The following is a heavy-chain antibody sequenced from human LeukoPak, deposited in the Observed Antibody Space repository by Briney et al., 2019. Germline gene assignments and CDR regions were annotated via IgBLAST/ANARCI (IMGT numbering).Heavy chain of an antibody. CDR3: ASQMGHYSSSWYRSRAFDI. CDR1: GYTFTGYY. D-gene: IGHD6-13*01. Sequence: ASVKVSCKASGYTFTGYYMNWVRQAPGQGLEWMGWISAYNGNTNYAQKLQGRVTMTTDTSTSTAYMELRSLRSDDTSVYYCASQMGHYSSSWYRSRAFDIWGQGTMVTVSS. CDR2: ISAYNGNT. J-gene: IGHJ3*02. V-gene: IGHV1-18*04.